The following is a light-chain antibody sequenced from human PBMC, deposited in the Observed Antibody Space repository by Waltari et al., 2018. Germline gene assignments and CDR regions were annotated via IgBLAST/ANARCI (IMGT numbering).Light chain of an antibody. CDR2: GST. J-gene: IGLJ2*01. CDR1: SSNIGAGFD. Sequence: QSALTQPPSVSGAPGQRVTISCTGTSSNIGAGFDFHWYQQHSGTAPNLLIEGSTYRPSGVPDRFSGDKSDTSASLAITGLQAEDDAYYYCQSYDSDLRGVFGGGTKLTVL. V-gene: IGLV1-40*01. CDR3: QSYDSDLRGV.